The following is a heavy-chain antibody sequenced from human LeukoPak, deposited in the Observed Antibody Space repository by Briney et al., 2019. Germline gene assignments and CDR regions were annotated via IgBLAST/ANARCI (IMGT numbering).Heavy chain of an antibody. CDR1: GFTFSSYG. Sequence: GGSLRLSCAASGFTFSSYGMHWVRQAPGKGLEWVAFIRYDGSNRYYADSVKGRFTISRDNSKNTLYLQMNSLRAEDTAVYYCAKPAGYSYGMNWFDPWGQGTLVTVSS. CDR2: IRYDGSNR. V-gene: IGHV3-30*02. D-gene: IGHD5-18*01. CDR3: AKPAGYSYGMNWFDP. J-gene: IGHJ5*02.